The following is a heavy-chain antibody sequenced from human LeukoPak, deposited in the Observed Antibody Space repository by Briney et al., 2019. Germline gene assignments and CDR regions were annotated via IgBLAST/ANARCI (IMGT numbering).Heavy chain of an antibody. V-gene: IGHV3-48*01. CDR2: ISGSSGII. Sequence: GGSLRLSCAASGFTFNTYTMNWVRQAPGKGLEWVSYISGSSGIIDYADSVRGRFTISRDNAKNSLYLQMNSLRAEDTAVYYCASPLTTGYVGFDYWGQGTLVTVSS. D-gene: IGHD4-17*01. J-gene: IGHJ4*02. CDR1: GFTFNTYT. CDR3: ASPLTTGYVGFDY.